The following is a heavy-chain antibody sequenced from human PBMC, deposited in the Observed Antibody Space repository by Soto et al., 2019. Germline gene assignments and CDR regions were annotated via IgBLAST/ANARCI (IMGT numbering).Heavy chain of an antibody. CDR1: GGSFSGYY. D-gene: IGHD2-21*01. V-gene: IGHV4-34*01. J-gene: IGHJ6*03. Sequence: SETLSLTCAVYGGSFSGYYWSWIRQPPGKGLEWIGEINHSGSTNYNPSLKSRVTISVDTSKNQFSLKLSSVTAADTAVYYCARAKLYCGGDCSLTAYYYYYYMDVWGKGTTVTVSS. CDR2: INHSGST. CDR3: ARAKLYCGGDCSLTAYYYYYYMDV.